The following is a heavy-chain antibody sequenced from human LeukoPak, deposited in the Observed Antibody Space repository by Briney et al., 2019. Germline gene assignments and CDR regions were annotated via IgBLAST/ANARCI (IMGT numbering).Heavy chain of an antibody. V-gene: IGHV3-73*01. CDR1: GFTFSGSA. J-gene: IGHJ5*02. Sequence: GGSLRLSCAASGFTFSGSAMPWVRQASGKGLEWVGRIRSKANSYATAYAASVKGRFTISRDDSKNTAYLQMNSLKTEDTAVYYCTRHGSSSAWGQGTLVTVSS. CDR3: TRHGSSSA. D-gene: IGHD3-10*01. CDR2: IRSKANSYAT.